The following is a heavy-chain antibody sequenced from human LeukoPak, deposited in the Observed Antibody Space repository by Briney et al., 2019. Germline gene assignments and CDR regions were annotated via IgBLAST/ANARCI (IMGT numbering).Heavy chain of an antibody. CDR3: ARAAITVTSLWYLEC. V-gene: IGHV3-33*01. Sequence: GRSLRLSCAASGFTFSGYGMHWVRQAPGKGLEWVANLWYDGSNKFYVDSVKGRFTISRDSSKNTLYLQMNSLRSEDTAVYYCARAAITVTSLWYLECWGQGTLVTVSS. D-gene: IGHD4-17*01. J-gene: IGHJ4*02. CDR2: LWYDGSNK. CDR1: GFTFSGYG.